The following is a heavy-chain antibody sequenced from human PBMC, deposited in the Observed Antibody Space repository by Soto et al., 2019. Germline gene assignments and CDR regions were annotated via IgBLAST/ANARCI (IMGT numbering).Heavy chain of an antibody. D-gene: IGHD3-22*01. CDR1: GFTFGSFA. Sequence: GGSLRLSCAASGFTFGSFAMSLVRQAPGKGLECVSTISGNGGSTYYTDSVKGRFTISRDNAKNTLYLQMNSLRAEDTAVYYCVRDYDSSGYNSDYWGQGTPVTVSS. CDR2: ISGNGGST. J-gene: IGHJ4*02. CDR3: VRDYDSSGYNSDY. V-gene: IGHV3-23*01.